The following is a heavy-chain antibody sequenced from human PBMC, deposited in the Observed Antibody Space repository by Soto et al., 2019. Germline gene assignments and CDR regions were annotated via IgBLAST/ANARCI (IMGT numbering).Heavy chain of an antibody. CDR2: IIPIFGTA. Sequence: QVQLVQSGAAVKKPGSLVKVSCKASGGTFSSYAISWVRQAPGQGLEWMGGIIPIFGTANYAQKFQGRVTITADESTSTAYMELSSLRSEDTAVYYCARDGAAAGIDAFDIWGQGTMVTVSS. D-gene: IGHD6-13*01. CDR3: ARDGAAAGIDAFDI. V-gene: IGHV1-69*12. J-gene: IGHJ3*02. CDR1: GGTFSSYA.